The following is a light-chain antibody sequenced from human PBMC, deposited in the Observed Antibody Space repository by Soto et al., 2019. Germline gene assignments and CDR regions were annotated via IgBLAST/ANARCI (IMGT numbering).Light chain of an antibody. CDR3: SSFITGHTLVV. J-gene: IGLJ2*01. Sequence: QPASVSGSPGQSITISCTGTSSDVGGFKYVSWYQHHPGKAPKLVIFEVTNRPSGVSNRFSGSKSGNTASLTISGLQAEDEADYYCSSFITGHTLVVFGGGTKLTVL. CDR2: EVT. CDR1: SSDVGGFKY. V-gene: IGLV2-14*01.